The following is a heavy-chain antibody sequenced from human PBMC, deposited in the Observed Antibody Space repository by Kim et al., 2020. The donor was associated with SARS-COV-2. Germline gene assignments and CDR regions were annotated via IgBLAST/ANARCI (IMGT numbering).Heavy chain of an antibody. CDR1: GYTFTSYA. CDR2: INAGNGNT. J-gene: IGHJ4*02. Sequence: ASVKVSCKASGYTFTSYAMHWVRQAPGQRLEWMGWINAGNGNTKYSQKFQGRVTITRDTSASTAYMELSSLRSEDTAVYYCARDRQYYGSGSYYTDFDYWGQGTLVTVSS. CDR3: ARDRQYYGSGSYYTDFDY. D-gene: IGHD3-10*01. V-gene: IGHV1-3*01.